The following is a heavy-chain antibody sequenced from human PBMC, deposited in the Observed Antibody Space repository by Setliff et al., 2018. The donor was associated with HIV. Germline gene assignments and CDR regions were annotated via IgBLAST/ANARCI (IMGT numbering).Heavy chain of an antibody. CDR2: INPNSGDT. V-gene: IGHV1-2*06. Sequence: ASVKVSCKASGYTFTTYYIHWVRQAPGQGLEWLGRINPNSGDTNYPQKFQGRVTMTRDTSISTAYMGLSRLRSDDTAVYYCVREVKGANFQYFDYWGQGALVTVSS. CDR3: VREVKGANFQYFDY. D-gene: IGHD3-10*01. J-gene: IGHJ4*02. CDR1: GYTFTTYY.